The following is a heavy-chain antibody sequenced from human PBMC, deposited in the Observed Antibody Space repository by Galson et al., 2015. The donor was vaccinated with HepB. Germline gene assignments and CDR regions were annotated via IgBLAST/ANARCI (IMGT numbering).Heavy chain of an antibody. CDR1: GYTFTTYA. Sequence: SVKVSCKASGYTFTTYAMNWVRQAPGQGLEWMGWINTNTGKPMYARGLTGRFVFSLDTSVTTAYLQISSLKAEDTAVYYCARGVWGVTMIAVQDSYYFDLWGRGTLVTVSS. V-gene: IGHV7-4-1*02. D-gene: IGHD2-21*01. CDR3: ARGVWGVTMIAVQDSYYFDL. J-gene: IGHJ2*01. CDR2: INTNTGKP.